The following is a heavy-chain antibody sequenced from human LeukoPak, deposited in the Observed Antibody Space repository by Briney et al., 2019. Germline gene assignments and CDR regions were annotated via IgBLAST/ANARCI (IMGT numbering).Heavy chain of an antibody. V-gene: IGHV3-30-3*01. J-gene: IGHJ4*02. CDR1: GFTFSSYA. CDR2: ISYDGSNK. CDR3: TRDIRSHYFDY. Sequence: GGSLRLSCAASGFTFSSYAMHWVRQAPGKGLEWVAVISYDGSNKYYADSVKGRFTISRDNSKNTLYLEMNSLRAEDTAVYYCTRDIRSHYFDYWGQGTLVTVSS. D-gene: IGHD1-26*01.